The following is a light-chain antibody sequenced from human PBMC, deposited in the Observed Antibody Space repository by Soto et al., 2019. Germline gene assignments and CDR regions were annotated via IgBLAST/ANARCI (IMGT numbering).Light chain of an antibody. CDR2: DAS. CDR3: QQYHNYWT. V-gene: IGKV1-5*01. CDR1: QGISNW. J-gene: IGKJ1*01. Sequence: EIQITQSPSTLSASIGYSVTLTCRASQGISNWLAWYQQKPGKAPTLLVYDASKLETGVPSRFRGSGSGTEFTLTISSLQAADFATYYCQQYHNYWTFGQGTKVDIK.